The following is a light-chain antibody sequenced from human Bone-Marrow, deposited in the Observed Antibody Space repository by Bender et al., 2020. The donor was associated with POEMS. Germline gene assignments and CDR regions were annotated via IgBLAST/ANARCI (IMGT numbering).Light chain of an antibody. CDR3: CSCAGVYRCI. CDR2: DGT. V-gene: IGLV2-23*01. CDR1: SSDIGSYNL. J-gene: IGLJ6*01. Sequence: QSALTQPASVSGSPGQSITISCTGTSSDIGSYNLVSWYQQHPGKAPKLIIYDGTERPSGLSVRFSGSKSGNSASLIISGLQAEDEADYYCCSCAGVYRCILGSGPNVPVL.